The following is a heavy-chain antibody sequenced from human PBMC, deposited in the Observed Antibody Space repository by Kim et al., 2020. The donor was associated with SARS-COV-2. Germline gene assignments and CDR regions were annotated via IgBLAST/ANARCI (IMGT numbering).Heavy chain of an antibody. J-gene: IGHJ3*01. CDR3: ARIDSSAYYYAFDV. V-gene: IGHV4-30-2*01. CDR1: GGSISSSSYS. Sequence: TLSLTCVVSGGSISSSSYSWNWIRQTPGKGLEWIGYTYYSGSTYYNPALKSRVTISVDRSDNQFSLILSSVTAADTAVYYCARIDSSAYYYAFDVWG. D-gene: IGHD3-22*01. CDR2: TYYSGST.